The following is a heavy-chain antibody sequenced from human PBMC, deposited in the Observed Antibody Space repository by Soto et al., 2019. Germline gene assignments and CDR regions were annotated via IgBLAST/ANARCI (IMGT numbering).Heavy chain of an antibody. CDR1: GFTFSDYY. CDR2: ISSSGSTI. J-gene: IGHJ6*02. V-gene: IGHV3-11*01. Sequence: GGSLRLSCAASGFTFSDYYMSWIRQAPGKGLEWVSYISSSGSTIYYADSVKGRFTISRDNAKNPLYLQMNSLGAEDTAVYYCAREGYYYDSSGFMDVWGQGTMVTVSS. D-gene: IGHD3-22*01. CDR3: AREGYYYDSSGFMDV.